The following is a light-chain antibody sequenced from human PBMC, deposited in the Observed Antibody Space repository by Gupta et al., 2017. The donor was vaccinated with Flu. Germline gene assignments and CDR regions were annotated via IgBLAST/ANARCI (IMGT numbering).Light chain of an antibody. CDR3: QQYNNWLLFT. V-gene: IGKV3-15*01. CDR1: QSCSSN. CDR2: SSS. Sequence: EIVMTQSPVTRSVSPGERATLSCRASQSCSSNLAWYQQKPGQAPRLIIYSSSTRATGIPARYSGSGSGTEFTLTISSMQSEDFAVYYCQQYNNWLLFTFGPGTKVDIK. J-gene: IGKJ3*01.